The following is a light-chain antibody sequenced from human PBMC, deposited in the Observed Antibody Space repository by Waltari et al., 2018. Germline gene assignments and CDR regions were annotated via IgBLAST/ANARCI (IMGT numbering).Light chain of an antibody. V-gene: IGKV3D-15*01. CDR1: QSVSSN. J-gene: IGKJ1*01. CDR2: GAS. Sequence: EIVMTQSPATLSCSPGERATPSCRASQSVSSNLAWYQQKPGQAPRLLIYGASTRATGIPARFSGSGSGTEFTLTISSLQSEDFAVYYCQQYNNWPPWTFGQGTKVEIK. CDR3: QQYNNWPPWT.